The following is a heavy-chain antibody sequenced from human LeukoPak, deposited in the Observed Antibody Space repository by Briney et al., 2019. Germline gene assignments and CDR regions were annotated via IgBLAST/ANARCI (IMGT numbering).Heavy chain of an antibody. V-gene: IGHV3-48*01. D-gene: IGHD1-1*01. CDR3: AGAGTTGDDAFDI. Sequence: PGGSLRLSCTASGFTFGDYAMSWFRQAPGKGLEWVSYISSSSSTIYYADSVKGRFTISRDNAKNSLYLQINSLRAEDTAVYYCAGAGTTGDDAFDIWGQGTMVTVSS. J-gene: IGHJ3*02. CDR2: ISSSSSTI. CDR1: GFTFGDYA.